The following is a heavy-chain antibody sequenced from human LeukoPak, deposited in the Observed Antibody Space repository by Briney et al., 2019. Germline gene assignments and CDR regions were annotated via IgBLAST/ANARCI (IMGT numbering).Heavy chain of an antibody. Sequence: SQTLSLTCAISGDSVSSNSAAWNWIRQSPSRGLEWLGRTNYRTQGYNEYEPSVRSRIIITTDTSANHVSLQLTSVTPEDTAAYYCTRELGGFDHWGQGTLVTVSS. CDR3: TRELGGFDH. CDR1: GDSVSSNSAA. CDR2: TNYRTQGYN. V-gene: IGHV6-1*01. J-gene: IGHJ4*02. D-gene: IGHD3-16*01.